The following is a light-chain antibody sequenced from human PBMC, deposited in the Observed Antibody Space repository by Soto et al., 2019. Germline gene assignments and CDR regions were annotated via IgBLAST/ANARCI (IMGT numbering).Light chain of an antibody. CDR2: GAS. CDR3: QQYGSSST. J-gene: IGKJ1*01. CDR1: QSVSSSY. Sequence: EIVLTQSPDTLSLSPGERATLSCRASQSVSSSYLAWYQQKPGQAPSLLIYGASSRATGIPDRFSGSGSGTDFTLTFSRLEPEDFAVYYCQQYGSSSTFGQGTKVEIK. V-gene: IGKV3-20*01.